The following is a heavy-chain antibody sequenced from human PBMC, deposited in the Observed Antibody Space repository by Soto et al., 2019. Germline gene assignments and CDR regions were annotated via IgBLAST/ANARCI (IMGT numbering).Heavy chain of an antibody. CDR2: ISSSSSYI. CDR1: GFTFSSYS. CDR3: ARDWYYYDSSGSGEPRFDY. Sequence: GGSLRLSCAASGFTFSSYSMNWVRQAPGKWLEWVSSISSSSSYIYYADSVKGRFTISRDNAKNSLYLQMNSLRAEDTAVYYCARDWYYYDSSGSGEPRFDYWGQGTLVTVSS. V-gene: IGHV3-21*01. J-gene: IGHJ4*02. D-gene: IGHD3-22*01.